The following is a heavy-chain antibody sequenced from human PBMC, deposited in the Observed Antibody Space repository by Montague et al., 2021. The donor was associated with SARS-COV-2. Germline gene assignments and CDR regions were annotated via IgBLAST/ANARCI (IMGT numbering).Heavy chain of an antibody. J-gene: IGHJ4*02. V-gene: IGHV4-39*01. CDR2: ISYRGDP. CDR1: GGPISSSNYY. CDR3: AKPLATGNYYY. Sequence: SETLSLTCTVSGGPISSSNYYWGWVRQPPGKGLEWIGSISYRGDPYYNPSLKSRLTISVDTSQNQFSLKLSSVTAADTAVYYCAKPLATGNYYYWGQRTLVTVSS. D-gene: IGHD1-1*01.